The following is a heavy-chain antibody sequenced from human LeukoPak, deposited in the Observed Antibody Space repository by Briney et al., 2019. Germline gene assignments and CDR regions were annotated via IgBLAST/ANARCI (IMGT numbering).Heavy chain of an antibody. CDR1: GYTFTSYG. J-gene: IGHJ4*02. CDR3: ARKKYSGYDLWSYFDY. V-gene: IGHV1-18*01. D-gene: IGHD5-12*01. CDR2: ISVYNGNT. Sequence: ASVKVSCKASGYTFTSYGISWVRQAPGQGLEWMGWISVYNGNTNYAQKLQGRVTMTTDTSTSTAYMELRSLRSDDTAVYYCARKKYSGYDLWSYFDYWGQGTLVTVSS.